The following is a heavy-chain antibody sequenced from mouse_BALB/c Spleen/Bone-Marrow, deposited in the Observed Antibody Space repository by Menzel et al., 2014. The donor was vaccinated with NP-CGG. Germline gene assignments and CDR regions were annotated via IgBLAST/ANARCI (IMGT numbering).Heavy chain of an antibody. J-gene: IGHJ1*01. D-gene: IGHD1-1*01. CDR3: ASYYGSTWYFDV. CDR1: GYSFTGYT. Sequence: VESGASMKISCKASGYSFTGYTMNWVKQSHGKNLEWIGLINPYNGGTTYNQYFKGKATLTVDRSSSTAYMGLPSLTSEDSAVYYCASYYGSTWYFDVWGAGTTVTVSS. CDR2: INPYNGGT. V-gene: IGHV1-18*01.